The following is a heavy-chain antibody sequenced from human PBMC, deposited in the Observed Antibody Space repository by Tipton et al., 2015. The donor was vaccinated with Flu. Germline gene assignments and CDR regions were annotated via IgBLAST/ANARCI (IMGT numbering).Heavy chain of an antibody. V-gene: IGHV4-59*08. J-gene: IGHJ4*02. CDR1: GGSISSYY. D-gene: IGHD1-26*01. Sequence: TLSLTCTVSGGSISSYYWSWIRQPPGKGLEWIGYIYYSGSTNYNPSLKSRVTISVDTSKNQSSLKLSSVTAADTAVYYCARVVQGGCDYWGQGTLVTVSS. CDR3: ARVVQGGCDY. CDR2: IYYSGST.